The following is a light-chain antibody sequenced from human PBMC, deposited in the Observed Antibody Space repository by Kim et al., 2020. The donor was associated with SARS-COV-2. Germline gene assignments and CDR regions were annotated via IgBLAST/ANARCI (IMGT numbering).Light chain of an antibody. Sequence: GQRVTISCSGSSSNNGSNYVYWYEHLPGTAPKPLIYRNNRRPSGVPDRFSGSESGTSASLAISGLRSEDEADYYCAAWDDSLSGPGFGGGTQLTVL. CDR3: AAWDDSLSGPG. V-gene: IGLV1-47*01. CDR2: RNN. J-gene: IGLJ2*01. CDR1: SSNNGSNY.